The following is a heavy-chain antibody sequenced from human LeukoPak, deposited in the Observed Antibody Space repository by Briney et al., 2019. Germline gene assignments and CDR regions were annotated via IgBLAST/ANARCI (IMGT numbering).Heavy chain of an antibody. J-gene: IGHJ4*02. D-gene: IGHD5-18*01. V-gene: IGHV1-46*01. CDR2: INPSGGST. Sequence: ASVKVSCKASGYTFTSYYMHWVRQAPGQGLEWMGIINPSGGSTSYAQKFQGRVTMTRDTSTSTVYMELSSLRSEDTAVYYCARGDVDTAMVTLYYFDYWGQGTLVTVSS. CDR3: ARGDVDTAMVTLYYFDY. CDR1: GYTFTSYY.